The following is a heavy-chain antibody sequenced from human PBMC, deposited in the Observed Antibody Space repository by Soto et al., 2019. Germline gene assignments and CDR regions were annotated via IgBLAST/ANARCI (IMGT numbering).Heavy chain of an antibody. Sequence: GGSLRLSCAASGFTFSSYAMSWVRQAPGKGLEWVSAISGSGGSTYCADSAKGRFTISRDNSKNTLYLQMNSLRAEDTAVYYCAKEVEYSSSWSDIDYWGQGTLVTVSS. CDR3: AKEVEYSSSWSDIDY. V-gene: IGHV3-23*01. J-gene: IGHJ4*02. CDR2: ISGSGGST. CDR1: GFTFSSYA. D-gene: IGHD6-13*01.